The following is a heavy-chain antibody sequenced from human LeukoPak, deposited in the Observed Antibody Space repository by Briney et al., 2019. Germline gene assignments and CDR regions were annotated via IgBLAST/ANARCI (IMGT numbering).Heavy chain of an antibody. J-gene: IGHJ4*02. CDR2: IYYSGST. V-gene: IGHV4-59*01. CDR3: ASAHTSGMDY. Sequence: SETLSLTCTVSGGSISSYYWTWIRQPPGKGLEYIGYIYYSGSTNYNPSLKSRVTISVDTSKNQFSLKVSSVTAADTAVYYCASAHTSGMDYWGQGALVTVSS. D-gene: IGHD3-22*01. CDR1: GGSISSYY.